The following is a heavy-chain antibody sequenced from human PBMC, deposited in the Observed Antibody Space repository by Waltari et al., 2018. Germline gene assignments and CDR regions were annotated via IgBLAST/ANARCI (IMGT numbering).Heavy chain of an antibody. Sequence: EVQLVESGGDLIQPGGSLGLSCAASGLVVSRSFVAWVRQAPGKGGEWVSILYSGGDTHFADSVKGRFTISRDDSRNTVYLQMNSLRAEDAALYYCASGTATVSFEFWGQGTQVTVSS. CDR1: GLVVSRSF. D-gene: IGHD1-1*01. CDR3: ASGTATVSFEF. J-gene: IGHJ4*02. CDR2: LYSGGDT. V-gene: IGHV3-53*01.